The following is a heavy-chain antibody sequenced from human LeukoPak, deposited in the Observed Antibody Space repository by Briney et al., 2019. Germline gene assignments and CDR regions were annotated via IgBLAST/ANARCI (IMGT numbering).Heavy chain of an antibody. D-gene: IGHD3-10*01. Sequence: GGSLRLSCAASGFMSRDAAMTWVRQAPAKGLEWVSLIASSGLNTYYADSVRGRFTISRDNSKNTLSLQMNSLRAEDTAVYYCAKVGSGSSTSDYWGQGTLVTVSS. V-gene: IGHV3-23*01. J-gene: IGHJ4*02. CDR3: AKVGSGSSTSDY. CDR2: IASSGLNT. CDR1: GFMSRDAA.